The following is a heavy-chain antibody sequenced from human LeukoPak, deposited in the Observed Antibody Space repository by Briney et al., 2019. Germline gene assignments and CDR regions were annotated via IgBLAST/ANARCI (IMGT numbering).Heavy chain of an antibody. Sequence: SETLSLTCTVSGGSISSYYWSWIRQPPGKGLEWIGYIYYSGSTNYNPPLKSRVTISVDTSKNQFSLKLSSVTAADTAVYYCARSRGRYDSSGYRVYYFDYWGQGTLVTVSS. V-gene: IGHV4-59*01. J-gene: IGHJ4*02. D-gene: IGHD3-22*01. CDR2: IYYSGST. CDR3: ARSRGRYDSSGYRVYYFDY. CDR1: GGSISSYY.